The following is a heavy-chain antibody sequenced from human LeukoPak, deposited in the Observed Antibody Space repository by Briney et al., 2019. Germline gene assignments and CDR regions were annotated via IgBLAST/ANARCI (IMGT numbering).Heavy chain of an antibody. CDR1: GFTFSSYA. J-gene: IGHJ4*02. V-gene: IGHV3-7*01. Sequence: GGSLRLSCAASGFTFSSYAMSWVRQAPGKGLEWVANIRPDGSEKHYVDSVKGRFTISRDNAKNSLYLQMNSLRVEDTAVYYCARDQWWQFIAVAITSYFDSWGQGTLVAVSS. CDR3: ARDQWWQFIAVAITSYFDS. D-gene: IGHD6-19*01. CDR2: IRPDGSEK.